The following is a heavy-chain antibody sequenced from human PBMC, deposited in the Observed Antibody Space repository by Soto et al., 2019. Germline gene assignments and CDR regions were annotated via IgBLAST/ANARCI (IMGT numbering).Heavy chain of an antibody. D-gene: IGHD3-10*01. CDR3: AHRCQRMTMVRGVIRYWYFDL. CDR1: GFSLSTSGVG. V-gene: IGHV2-5*02. J-gene: IGHJ2*01. Sequence: QITLKESGPTLVKPTQTLTLTCTFSGFSLSTSGVGVGWIRQPPGKALEWLALIYWDDDKRYSPSLKSRLTITKNTSKNHVVLTMTNMDPVDTATYYCAHRCQRMTMVRGVIRYWYFDLWGRGTLVTVSS. CDR2: IYWDDDK.